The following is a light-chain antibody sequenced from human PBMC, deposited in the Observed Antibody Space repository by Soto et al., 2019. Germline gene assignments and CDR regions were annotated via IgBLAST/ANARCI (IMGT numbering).Light chain of an antibody. CDR3: QQRSNWPVT. CDR2: DAS. Sequence: EIVLTQSPGTLSLSPGERATLSCRASQSVSSYLAWYQQKPGQAPRLLIYDASTRATGISARFSASGSGTEFSLTISSLEPEDFAVYYCQQRSNWPVTFGQGTKVEVK. J-gene: IGKJ1*01. V-gene: IGKV3-11*01. CDR1: QSVSSY.